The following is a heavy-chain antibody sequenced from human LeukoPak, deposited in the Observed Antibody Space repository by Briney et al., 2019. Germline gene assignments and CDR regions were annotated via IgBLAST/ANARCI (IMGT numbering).Heavy chain of an antibody. J-gene: IGHJ4*02. CDR1: GYTFITYV. CDR2: LNAGNGLT. CDR3: ATSRNSARGIDY. D-gene: IGHD2-15*01. Sequence: ASVKVSCKASGYTFITYVMHWVRQAPGQRLEWMGWLNAGNGLTKYSQKFQGIVTITRGTSASTAYMELSSLRSEDTAVYYCATSRNSARGIDYWGQGTLVTVSS. V-gene: IGHV1-3*01.